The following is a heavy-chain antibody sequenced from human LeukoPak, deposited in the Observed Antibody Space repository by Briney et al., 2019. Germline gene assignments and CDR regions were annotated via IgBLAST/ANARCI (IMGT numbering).Heavy chain of an antibody. CDR1: GFTVSSNY. V-gene: IGHV3-53*01. CDR3: ARDQVPDYDFWSGYLSSYGMDV. D-gene: IGHD3-3*01. Sequence: GGSLRLSCAASGFTVSSNYMSWVRQAPGKGLEWGSVIYSGGSTYYADSVKGRSTISRDNSKNTLYLQMNSLRAEDTAVYYCARDQVPDYDFWSGYLSSYGMDVWGQGTTVTVSS. CDR2: IYSGGST. J-gene: IGHJ6*02.